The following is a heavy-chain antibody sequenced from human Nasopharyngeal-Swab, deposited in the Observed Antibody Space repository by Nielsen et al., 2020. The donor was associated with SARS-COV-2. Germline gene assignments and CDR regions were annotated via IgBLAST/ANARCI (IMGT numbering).Heavy chain of an antibody. CDR1: GFTFSSYA. CDR3: ARDRRRPGVDSSGYYASIGY. CDR2: ISYDGSNK. V-gene: IGHV3-30-3*01. D-gene: IGHD3-22*01. J-gene: IGHJ4*02. Sequence: GESLKISCAASGFTFSSYAMHWVRQAPGKGLEWVAVISYDGSNKYYADSVKGRFTISRDNSKNTLYLQMNSLRAEDTAVHYCARDRRRPGVDSSGYYASIGYWGQGTLVTVSS.